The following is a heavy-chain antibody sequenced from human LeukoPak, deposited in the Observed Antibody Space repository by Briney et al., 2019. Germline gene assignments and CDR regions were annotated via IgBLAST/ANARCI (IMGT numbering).Heavy chain of an antibody. J-gene: IGHJ4*02. CDR2: ISGSGGTT. CDR3: AKVRNYYDTGGRYFDY. V-gene: IGHV3-23*01. D-gene: IGHD3-22*01. Sequence: GGSLRLSCAASGFTVSSNYMSWVRQAPGKGLEWVSVISGSGGTTYYADSVKGRFTISRDNSKNTLYLQMNSLRAEDTAVYYCAKVRNYYDTGGRYFDYWGQGTLVTVSS. CDR1: GFTVSSNY.